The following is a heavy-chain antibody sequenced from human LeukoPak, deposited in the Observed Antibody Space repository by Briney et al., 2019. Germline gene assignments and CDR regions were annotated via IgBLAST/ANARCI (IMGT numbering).Heavy chain of an antibody. D-gene: IGHD3-22*01. Sequence: SETLSLTCTVSGGSISSSSYYWGWIRQPPGKGLEWIGSIYYSGSTYYNPSLKSRVTISVDTSKNPFSLKLSSVTAADTAVYYCALSGYYSNTVDYWGQGTLVTVSS. CDR1: GGSISSSSYY. J-gene: IGHJ4*02. CDR3: ALSGYYSNTVDY. CDR2: IYYSGST. V-gene: IGHV4-39*07.